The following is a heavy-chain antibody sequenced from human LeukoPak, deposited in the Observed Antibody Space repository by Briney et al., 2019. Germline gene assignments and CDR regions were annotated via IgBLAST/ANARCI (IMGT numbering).Heavy chain of an antibody. Sequence: GGSLRLSCAASGFTFSSYGMSWVRQAPGKGLEWVANIKQDGSEKYYVDSVKGRFTISRDNAKNSLYLQMNSLRAEDTAVYYCARGAVALIDYWGQGTLVTVSS. CDR3: ARGAVALIDY. J-gene: IGHJ4*02. D-gene: IGHD6-19*01. V-gene: IGHV3-7*01. CDR1: GFTFSSYG. CDR2: IKQDGSEK.